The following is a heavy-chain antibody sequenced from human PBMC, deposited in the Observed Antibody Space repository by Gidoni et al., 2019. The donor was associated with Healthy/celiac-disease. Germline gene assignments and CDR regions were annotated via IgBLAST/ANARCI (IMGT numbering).Heavy chain of an antibody. J-gene: IGHJ5*02. V-gene: IGHV4-31*03. CDR2: IYYSGST. Sequence: QVQLQASAPGLVKPSQTLSPACSVSGGSIRSGGYYWSWIRQHPGKGLEWIGYIYYSGSTYYNPSLKSRVTISVDTSKNQFSLKLSSVTAADTAVYYCARESTTVTGNWFDPWGQGTLVTVSS. CDR3: ARESTTVTGNWFDP. CDR1: GGSIRSGGYY. D-gene: IGHD4-17*01.